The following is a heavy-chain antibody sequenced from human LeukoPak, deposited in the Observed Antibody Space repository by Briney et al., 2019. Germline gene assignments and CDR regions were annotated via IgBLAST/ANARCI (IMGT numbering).Heavy chain of an antibody. V-gene: IGHV1-69*05. CDR2: IIPIFGTA. CDR1: GGTFSSYA. Sequence: ASVKVSCKASGGTFSSYAISWVRQAPGQGLEWMGGIIPIFGTANYAQKFQGRVTITTDESTSTAYMELSSLRSEDTAVYYCAIGGVGYSYGTVYFDYWGQGTLVTVSS. J-gene: IGHJ4*02. CDR3: AIGGVGYSYGTVYFDY. D-gene: IGHD5-18*01.